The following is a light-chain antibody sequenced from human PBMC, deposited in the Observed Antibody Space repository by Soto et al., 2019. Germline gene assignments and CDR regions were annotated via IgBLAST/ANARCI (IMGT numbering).Light chain of an antibody. CDR3: YSCSRSSGTRYV. Sequence: QSALTQPASVSGSPGQSITISCTGTSSDIGTYNYVSWYQQHPGQAPKLMIYDVSNRSSGVSDRFSGSKSGNTASLTISGLQAEDEADYYCYSCSRSSGTRYVFGTGTKVTVL. J-gene: IGLJ1*01. V-gene: IGLV2-14*03. CDR1: SSDIGTYNY. CDR2: DVS.